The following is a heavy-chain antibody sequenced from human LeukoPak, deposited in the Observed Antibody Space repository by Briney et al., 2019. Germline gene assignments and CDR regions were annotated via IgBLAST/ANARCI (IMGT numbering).Heavy chain of an antibody. V-gene: IGHV1-3*01. J-gene: IGHJ4*02. Sequence: ASVKVSCTASGYTLTSYAMHWVRQAPGQRLEWMGWINAGNGNTKYSQKFRGRVTITRDTSASTAYMELSSLRSEDTAVYYCAREKYGSGSYSYYFDYWGQGTLVTVSS. CDR2: INAGNGNT. CDR3: AREKYGSGSYSYYFDY. D-gene: IGHD3-10*01. CDR1: GYTLTSYA.